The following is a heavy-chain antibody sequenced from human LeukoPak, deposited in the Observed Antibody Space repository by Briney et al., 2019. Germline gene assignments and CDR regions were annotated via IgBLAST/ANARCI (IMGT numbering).Heavy chain of an antibody. CDR1: GFTFSSYA. V-gene: IGHV3-30-3*01. D-gene: IGHD6-19*01. CDR3: ARDRALQWLAPEGYGMDV. J-gene: IGHJ6*02. Sequence: PGGSLRLSCAASGFTFSSYAMHWVRQAPGKGLEWVAVISYDGSNKYYADSVKGRFTISRDNSKNTLYLQMNSLRAEDTAVYYCARDRALQWLAPEGYGMDVWGQGTTATVPS. CDR2: ISYDGSNK.